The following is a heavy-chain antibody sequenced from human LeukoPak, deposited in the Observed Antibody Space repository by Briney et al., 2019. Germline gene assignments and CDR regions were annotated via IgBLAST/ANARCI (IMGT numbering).Heavy chain of an antibody. Sequence: PGGSLRLSCAASGFTFSSYAMSWVRQAPGKGLEWVSAISGSGGSTYYADSVKGRFTISRDNSKNTLYLQMNSPRAEDTAVYYCAKTLTIFGVGPWEYYFDYWGQGTLVTVSS. J-gene: IGHJ4*02. CDR3: AKTLTIFGVGPWEYYFDY. CDR1: GFTFSSYA. V-gene: IGHV3-23*01. D-gene: IGHD3-3*01. CDR2: ISGSGGST.